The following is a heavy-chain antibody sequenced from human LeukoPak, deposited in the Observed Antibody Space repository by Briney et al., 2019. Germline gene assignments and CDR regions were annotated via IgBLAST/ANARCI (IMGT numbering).Heavy chain of an antibody. Sequence: KPSETLSLTCTVSGGSISSYYWSWIRQPAGKGLEWIGRIYTSGSTNYNPSLKSRVTISVDTSKNQFSLKLSSVTAADTAVYYCARDRGYCSGGSCRPDYYYYYYMDVWGKGTTVTISS. CDR3: ARDRGYCSGGSCRPDYYYYYYMDV. D-gene: IGHD2-15*01. CDR2: IYTSGST. J-gene: IGHJ6*03. V-gene: IGHV4-4*07. CDR1: GGSISSYY.